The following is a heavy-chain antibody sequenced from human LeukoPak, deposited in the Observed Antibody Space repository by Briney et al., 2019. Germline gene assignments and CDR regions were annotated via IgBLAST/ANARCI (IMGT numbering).Heavy chain of an antibody. V-gene: IGHV1-69*13. CDR1: GYTFTSYG. J-gene: IGHJ3*02. CDR3: AVYYYDSSGYSRGAFDI. CDR2: IIPIFGTA. Sequence: SVKVSCKASGYTFTSYGISWVRQAPGQGLEWMGGIIPIFGTANYAQKFQGRVTITADESTSTAYMELSSLRSEDTAVYYCAVYYYDSSGYSRGAFDIWGQGTMVTVSS. D-gene: IGHD3-22*01.